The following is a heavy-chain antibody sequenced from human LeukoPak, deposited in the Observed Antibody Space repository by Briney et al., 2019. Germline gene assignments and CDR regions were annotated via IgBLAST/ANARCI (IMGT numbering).Heavy chain of an antibody. V-gene: IGHV3-23*01. CDR3: TKTTTGYSSGQYPGWPADH. CDR1: GFTFNNYA. CDR2: IFGSGGSA. D-gene: IGHD3-22*01. J-gene: IGHJ4*02. Sequence: GGSLRLSCTASGFTFNNYAMYWVRQAPRKGLERVAGIFGSGGSAHYADSVKGRFTISRDNSKNTVYLQMDSLRGEDTAVCYCTKTTTGYSSGQYPGWPADHWGQGALDTVSS.